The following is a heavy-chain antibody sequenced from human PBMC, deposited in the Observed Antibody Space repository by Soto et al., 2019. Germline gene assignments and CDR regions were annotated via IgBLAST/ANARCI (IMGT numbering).Heavy chain of an antibody. CDR1: GFTFNNYA. Sequence: EVQLLDSGGRSVQPGGSLRLSCAASGFTFNNYAMNWVRQAPGKGLEWVSSINGSGTSTYYADSVRGRFIISRDNPNDATXLQMNTLRGEDTDMYFCAKDRGQYASSCSRDGGQGTLVTVSS. CDR2: INGSGTST. V-gene: IGHV3-23*01. CDR3: AKDRGQYASSCSRD. D-gene: IGHD2-2*01. J-gene: IGHJ4*02.